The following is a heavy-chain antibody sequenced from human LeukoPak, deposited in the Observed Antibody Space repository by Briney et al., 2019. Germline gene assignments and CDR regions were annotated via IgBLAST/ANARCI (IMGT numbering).Heavy chain of an antibody. J-gene: IGHJ4*02. CDR3: ARGSGWYIFDY. V-gene: IGHV4-59*01. D-gene: IGHD6-19*01. CDR2: IYYSGST. Sequence: SETLSLTCTVSGGSISSYYWSWIRQPPGKGLEWIGYIYYSGSTNYNPSLKSRVTISVDTSKNQFSLRLSSVTAADTAVYYCARGSGWYIFDYWGQGTLVTVSS. CDR1: GGSISSYY.